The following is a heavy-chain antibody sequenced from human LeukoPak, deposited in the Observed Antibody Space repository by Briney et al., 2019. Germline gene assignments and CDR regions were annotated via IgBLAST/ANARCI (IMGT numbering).Heavy chain of an antibody. CDR3: ARVLFSSWFY. D-gene: IGHD6-13*01. CDR2: MNPNSGNT. Sequence: GASVKVSCRASGYTFTGYYMHWVRQAPGQGLEWMGWMNPNSGNTGYAQKFQGRVTMTRNTSISTAYMELSSLRSEDTAVYYCARVLFSSWFYWGQGTLVTVSS. CDR1: GYTFTGYY. V-gene: IGHV1-8*02. J-gene: IGHJ4*02.